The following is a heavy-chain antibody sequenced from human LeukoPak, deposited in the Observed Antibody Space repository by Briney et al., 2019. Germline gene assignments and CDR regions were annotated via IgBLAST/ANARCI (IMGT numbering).Heavy chain of an antibody. J-gene: IGHJ6*02. CDR3: ARETDVAAEWDYYYGMDV. CDR2: IIPIFGTA. V-gene: IGHV1-69*13. CDR1: GGTFSSYA. D-gene: IGHD6-13*01. Sequence: SVKVSCKASGGTFSSYAISWVRQAPGQGLEWMGGIIPIFGTANYAQKFQGRVTITADESTSTAYMELSSLRSEDTAVYYCARETDVAAEWDYYYGMDVWGQGTTVTVPS.